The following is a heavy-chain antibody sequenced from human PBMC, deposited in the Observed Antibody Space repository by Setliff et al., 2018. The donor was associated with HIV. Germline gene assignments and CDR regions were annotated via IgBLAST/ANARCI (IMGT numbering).Heavy chain of an antibody. CDR1: GFTFSSYV. CDR2: ISSNGGST. Sequence: PGGSLRLSCSASGFTFSSYVMHWVRQAPGKGLEYVSAISSNGGSTYYADSVKGRFTISRDNSKNTLYPQMSSLRVEDTAVYYCVKAVIVVIPAAIFDYWGQGTLVTVSS. D-gene: IGHD2-2*01. CDR3: VKAVIVVIPAAIFDY. V-gene: IGHV3-64D*09. J-gene: IGHJ4*02.